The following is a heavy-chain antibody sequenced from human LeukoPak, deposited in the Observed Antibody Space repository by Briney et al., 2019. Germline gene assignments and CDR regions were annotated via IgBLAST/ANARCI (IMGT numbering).Heavy chain of an antibody. D-gene: IGHD1-26*01. J-gene: IGHJ4*02. CDR1: GFTFSSYA. CDR3: TKRVKYGGTWDHFAD. CDR2: ISGSGGRT. Sequence: GGSLRLSCAASGFTFSSYAMSWVRQAPGKGLEWVSAISGSGGRTYYADSVKGRFTISRDNSKSTLILQMNSLRVEDTALYYCTKRVKYGGTWDHFADWGQGTLVTVSS. V-gene: IGHV3-23*01.